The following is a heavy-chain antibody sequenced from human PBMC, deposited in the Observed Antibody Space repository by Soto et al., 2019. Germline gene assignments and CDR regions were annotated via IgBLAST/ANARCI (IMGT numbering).Heavy chain of an antibody. V-gene: IGHV1-18*01. J-gene: IGHJ5*02. CDR3: ARDFHYDSSGPYSAP. D-gene: IGHD3-22*01. CDR2: IIPNNGNT. CDR1: GGTFSSYT. Sequence: ASVKVSCKASGGTFSSYTISWVRQAPGQGLEWMGWIIPNNGNTNYAQNLQGRVTMTTDTSTSTAYMELRSLRSDDTAVYYCARDFHYDSSGPYSAPWGQGTLVTVSS.